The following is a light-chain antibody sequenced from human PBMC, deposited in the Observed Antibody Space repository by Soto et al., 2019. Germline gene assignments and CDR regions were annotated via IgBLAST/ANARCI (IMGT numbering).Light chain of an antibody. CDR1: QSISSW. J-gene: IGKJ2*01. V-gene: IGKV1-5*01. Sequence: DIQMTQSPSTLSASVGDRVTITCRASQSISSWLAWYQQKPGKAPKLLIYDASSLESGVPSRFSGRGSGTAFTPPISSLQPDDFANYSCQLYQRYTFGQGTKLEIK. CDR2: DAS. CDR3: QLYQRYT.